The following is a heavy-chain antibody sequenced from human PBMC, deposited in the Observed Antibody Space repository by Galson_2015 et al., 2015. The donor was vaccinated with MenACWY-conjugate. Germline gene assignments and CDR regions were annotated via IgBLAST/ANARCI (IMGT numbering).Heavy chain of an antibody. V-gene: IGHV1-18*01. Sequence: SVNVSCKASGYTFTSYTITWVRQVPGQGLEWMGWISVYNGNRKYAQKFQGRVTMTTDTSTSTAYMELRRLRSDDTAVYYCARVVDYYGSGNYGAYFDHSRQGTLVTVSS. CDR3: ARVVDYYGSGNYGAYFDH. J-gene: IGHJ4*02. D-gene: IGHD3-10*01. CDR1: GYTFTSYT. CDR2: ISVYNGNR.